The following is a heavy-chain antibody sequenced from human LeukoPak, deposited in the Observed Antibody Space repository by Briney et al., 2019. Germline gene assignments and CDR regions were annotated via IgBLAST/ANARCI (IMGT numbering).Heavy chain of an antibody. Sequence: ASVKVSCKTSGYSFTDYYIHWVRRAPGQGLEWMGWISTKSGRTSSARKFQGRVTMTRDPSITTVYMDMAWLTSDDTAIYFCARADFIDAGPYLIGPWGQGTLVTVSS. J-gene: IGHJ5*02. CDR2: ISTKSGRT. D-gene: IGHD3-3*01. V-gene: IGHV1-2*02. CDR1: GYSFTDYY. CDR3: ARADFIDAGPYLIGP.